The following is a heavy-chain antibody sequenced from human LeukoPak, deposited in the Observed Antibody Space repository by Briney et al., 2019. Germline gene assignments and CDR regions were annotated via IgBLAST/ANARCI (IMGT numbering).Heavy chain of an antibody. V-gene: IGHV1-18*01. CDR3: ARFHYYESTGYYSSFDY. CDR2: ISAYNGNR. J-gene: IGHJ4*02. Sequence: GASVKVSCKASGYTFTSYGISWVRQAPGQGLQWMGWISAYNGNRNYAQNLQGRVTMTTDTSTSTAYMELRSLRSDDTAVYYCARFHYYESTGYYSSFDYWGQGTLVTVSS. D-gene: IGHD3-22*01. CDR1: GYTFTSYG.